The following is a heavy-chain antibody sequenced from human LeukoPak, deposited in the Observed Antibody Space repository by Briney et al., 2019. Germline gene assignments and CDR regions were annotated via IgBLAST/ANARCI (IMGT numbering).Heavy chain of an antibody. D-gene: IGHD6-6*01. CDR2: IIPIFGTA. J-gene: IGHJ6*03. CDR3: ARGAYSSSSGRWNYYYYYMDV. CDR1: GGTFSSYA. V-gene: IGHV1-69*06. Sequence: SVKLSCKASGGTFSSYAISRVRQAPGQGLGWMGGIIPIFGTANYAQKFQGRVTITADKSTSTAYMELSSLRSEDTAVYYCARGAYSSSSGRWNYYYYYMDVWGKGTTVTVSS.